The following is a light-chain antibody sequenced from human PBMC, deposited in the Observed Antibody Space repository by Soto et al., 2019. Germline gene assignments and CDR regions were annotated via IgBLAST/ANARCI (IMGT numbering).Light chain of an antibody. J-gene: IGKJ1*01. CDR2: KAS. Sequence: DIKMNQSPSTLSASVGDRVTITCRASQSISSRLAWYQQKPGKAPKLLIYKASSLESGVPTRFSGSGSGTEFTLTISSLQPDDFAVYYCQQYDNYVWTFGQGTKVDIK. CDR3: QQYDNYVWT. V-gene: IGKV1-5*03. CDR1: QSISSR.